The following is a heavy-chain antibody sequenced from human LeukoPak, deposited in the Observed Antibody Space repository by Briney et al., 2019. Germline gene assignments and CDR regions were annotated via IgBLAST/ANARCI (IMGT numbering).Heavy chain of an antibody. J-gene: IGHJ4*02. D-gene: IGHD5-24*01. Sequence: GASVKVSCTASGGTFSSYAISWVRQAPGQGLEWMGWISAYNGNTNYAQKLQGRVTMTTDTSTSTAYMELRSLRSDDTAVYYCARRMDGYFFDYWGQGTLVTVSS. CDR2: ISAYNGNT. CDR1: GGTFSSYA. V-gene: IGHV1-18*01. CDR3: ARRMDGYFFDY.